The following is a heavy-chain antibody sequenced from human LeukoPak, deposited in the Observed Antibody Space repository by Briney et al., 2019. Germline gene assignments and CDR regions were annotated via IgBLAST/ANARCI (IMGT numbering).Heavy chain of an antibody. J-gene: IGHJ5*02. CDR1: GGSITGSY. CDR3: ARGRYSAGDNWFDP. Sequence: SETLSLTCTVSGGSITGSYWSWIRQSPGKGLEWIGYIHYTGSTNYNPSLRSRVTMLIDTSKNQFSLKLSSVTAADTAVYYCARGRYSAGDNWFDPWGQGTLVTVSS. V-gene: IGHV4-59*01. D-gene: IGHD3-9*01. CDR2: IHYTGST.